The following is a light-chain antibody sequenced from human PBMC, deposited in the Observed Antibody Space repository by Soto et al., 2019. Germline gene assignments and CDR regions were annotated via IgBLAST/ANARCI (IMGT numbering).Light chain of an antibody. V-gene: IGLV1-51*01. CDR2: DNN. Sequence: QSVLTQPPSVSAAPGQKVTISCSGSSSNIGNNYVSWYQQLPGTAPKLLIYDNNKRPSGIPDRFSGSKSGTSATLGITGLQTGDEADYYCGTWDSSLSASFGGETKLSVL. J-gene: IGLJ2*01. CDR1: SSNIGNNY. CDR3: GTWDSSLSAS.